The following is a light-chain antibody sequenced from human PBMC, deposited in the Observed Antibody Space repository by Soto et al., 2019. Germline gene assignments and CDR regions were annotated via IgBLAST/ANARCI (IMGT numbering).Light chain of an antibody. Sequence: SPATLSLSPGERATLSCRASQSIGRFLAWYQHKPGQAPRLLIYDASNRATGIPARFSASGSETDFTLTISSLEPEDFVVYYCQQRSSRPREISFGQGTRLEIK. J-gene: IGKJ5*01. CDR2: DAS. V-gene: IGKV3-11*01. CDR3: QQRSSRPREIS. CDR1: QSIGRF.